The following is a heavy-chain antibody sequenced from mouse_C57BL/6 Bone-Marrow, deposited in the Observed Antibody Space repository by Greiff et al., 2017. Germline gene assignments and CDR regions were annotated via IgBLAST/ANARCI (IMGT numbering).Heavy chain of an antibody. CDR1: GFTFTSYW. J-gene: IGHJ3*01. CDR3: ARCGRAWFAY. D-gene: IGHD1-1*02. V-gene: IGHV1-55*01. CDR2: IYPGSGST. Sequence: VQLQQSGAELVKPGASVKMSCTASGFTFTSYWITWVKQRPGQGLEWIGDIYPGSGSTNYNEKFKSKATLTVDTSSSTAYMQLSSLTSEDSAVYYCARCGRAWFAYGGQGTLVTVSA.